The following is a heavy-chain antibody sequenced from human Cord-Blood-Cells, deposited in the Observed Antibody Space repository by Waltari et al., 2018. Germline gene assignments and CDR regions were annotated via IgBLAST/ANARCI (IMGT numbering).Heavy chain of an antibody. D-gene: IGHD6-13*01. CDR2: IYSGGRT. Sequence: EVQLVESGGGLIQPGGSLRLSCAASGFTVSSNYMSWVRQAPGKGLEGVSVIYSGGRTYYADSGKGRFTISRDNSKNTLYLQMNSLRAEDTAVYYGARGGGSSWYDYWGQGTLVTVSS. CDR1: GFTVSSNY. CDR3: ARGGGSSWYDY. V-gene: IGHV3-53*01. J-gene: IGHJ4*02.